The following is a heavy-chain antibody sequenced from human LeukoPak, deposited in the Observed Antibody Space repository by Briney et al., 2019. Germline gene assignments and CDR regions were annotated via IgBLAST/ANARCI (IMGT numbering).Heavy chain of an antibody. V-gene: IGHV3-69-1*01. D-gene: IGHD3-22*01. J-gene: IGHJ4*02. CDR2: ITSSNYM. Sequence: PGGSLRLSCAASGFTFSTYSMSWVRRAPGKGLEWVSCITSSNYMYYADSVKGRFIISGDNAKNSLYLQMNSLRAEDTAVYYCVRDGFYSDSSGYPFGYWGQGSLVTVSS. CDR1: GFTFSTYS. CDR3: VRDGFYSDSSGYPFGY.